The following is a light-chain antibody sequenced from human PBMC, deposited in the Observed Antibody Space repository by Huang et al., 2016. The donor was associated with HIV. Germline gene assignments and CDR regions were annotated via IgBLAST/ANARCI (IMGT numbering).Light chain of an antibody. CDR3: QQFNNYPVT. V-gene: IGKV1D-13*01. CDR1: QDISSA. Sequence: AIQLTQSPSSLSASVGDRVTITCRASQDISSALAWYQQKPGKPPKLLIYDASSLESGGPSRFSGSGSGTDFTLAITSLQPEDFATYYCQQFNNYPVTFGGGTKVEIK. J-gene: IGKJ4*01. CDR2: DAS.